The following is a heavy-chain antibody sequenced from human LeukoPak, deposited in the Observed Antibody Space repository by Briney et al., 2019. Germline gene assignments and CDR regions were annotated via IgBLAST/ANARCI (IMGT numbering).Heavy chain of an antibody. J-gene: IGHJ5*02. CDR3: VREDYYYDNRGYHWLDP. CDR1: GFTFSSYN. CDR2: ISSSSSYM. Sequence: PGGSLRLSCAASGFTFSSYNMNWVRQAPGKGLEWVSSISSSSSYMYYADSVKGRFTISRDNAKNSLYLQMNSLRAEDTAVYYCVREDYYYDNRGYHWLDPWGQGTLVTVSS. D-gene: IGHD3-22*01. V-gene: IGHV3-21*01.